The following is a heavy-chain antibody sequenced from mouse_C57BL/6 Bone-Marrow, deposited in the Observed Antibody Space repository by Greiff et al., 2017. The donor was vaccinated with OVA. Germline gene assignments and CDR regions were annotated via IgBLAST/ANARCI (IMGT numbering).Heavy chain of an antibody. D-gene: IGHD1-1*01. CDR2: IDPANGNT. J-gene: IGHJ2*01. V-gene: IGHV14-3*01. CDR1: GFNIKNTY. Sequence: EVMLVESVAELVRPGASVKLSCTASGFNIKNTYMHWVKQRPEQGLEWIGRIDPANGNTKYAPKFQGKATITADTSSNTAYLQLSSLTSEYTAIYYGAREHYGSSPFDYWGQGTTLTVSA. CDR3: AREHYGSSPFDY.